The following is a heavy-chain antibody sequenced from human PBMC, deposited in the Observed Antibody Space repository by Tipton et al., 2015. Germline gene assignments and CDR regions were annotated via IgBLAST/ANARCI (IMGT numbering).Heavy chain of an antibody. J-gene: IGHJ4*02. CDR2: ISHSGNT. D-gene: IGHD3-22*01. CDR3: ARDSFGYYSFDS. Sequence: TLSLTCAVSAYSITSDYYWGWIRQPPGKGLEWIGSISHSGNTYYNPSLKSRVTISIDTSKNQFSLKLISVAAADTAVYHCARDSFGYYSFDSWGPGTLVTVSS. V-gene: IGHV4-38-2*01. CDR1: AYSITSDYY.